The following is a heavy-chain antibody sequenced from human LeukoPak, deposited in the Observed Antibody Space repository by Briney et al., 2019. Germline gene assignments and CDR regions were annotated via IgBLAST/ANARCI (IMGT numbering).Heavy chain of an antibody. CDR3: ARVSWSQDAFDI. CDR2: INSDGSST. V-gene: IGHV3-74*01. Sequence: GGSLGLSCAASGFIFSSYWMHWVRQAPGKGLVWVSRINSDGSSTTYADSVKGRFTISRDNAKNTLSLQMKSLRAEDTAVYYCARVSWSQDAFDIWGQGTMVTVSS. J-gene: IGHJ3*02. CDR1: GFIFSSYW.